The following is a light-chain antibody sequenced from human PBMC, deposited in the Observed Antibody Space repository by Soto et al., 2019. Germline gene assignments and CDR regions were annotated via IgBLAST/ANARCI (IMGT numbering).Light chain of an antibody. Sequence: EIVMTQSPATLSLSPGERATLSCRASQSVSSNLAWYQQKPGQAPRLLIYGASTRATGIPARFSGSGSGTEFTLTISSLQSEDFAVYYCQQYNDWPPNLTFGGGTKVEIK. J-gene: IGKJ4*01. CDR1: QSVSSN. V-gene: IGKV3-15*01. CDR3: QQYNDWPPNLT. CDR2: GAS.